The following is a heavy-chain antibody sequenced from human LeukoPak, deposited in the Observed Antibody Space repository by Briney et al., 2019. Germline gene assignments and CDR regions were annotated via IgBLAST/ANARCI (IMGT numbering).Heavy chain of an antibody. V-gene: IGHV3-7*01. CDR3: ARENTIFGVVINY. CDR2: IKQDGSVK. Sequence: GGSLRLSCAASGFTFSSYWMSWVRQAPGKGLEWVANIKQDGSVKYYVDSVKGRFTISRDNAKNSLYLQMNSLRAEDTAVYYCARENTIFGVVINYWGQGTLVTVSS. J-gene: IGHJ4*02. CDR1: GFTFSSYW. D-gene: IGHD3-3*01.